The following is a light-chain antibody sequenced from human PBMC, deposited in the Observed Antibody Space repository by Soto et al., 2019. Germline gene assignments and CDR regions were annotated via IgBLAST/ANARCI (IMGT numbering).Light chain of an antibody. J-gene: IGKJ1*01. CDR1: QSVLYSSNNKNY. CDR2: WAS. V-gene: IGKV4-1*01. CDR3: QQYYSTLSWT. Sequence: DTVMTQSPDSLAVSLGERATINCKSSQSVLYSSNNKNYLAWYQQKPGQPPKLLIYWASTRESGVPDRFSGSGSGTDFTLTISSLQAEDVAVYYCQQYYSTLSWTFGQGTKVDIK.